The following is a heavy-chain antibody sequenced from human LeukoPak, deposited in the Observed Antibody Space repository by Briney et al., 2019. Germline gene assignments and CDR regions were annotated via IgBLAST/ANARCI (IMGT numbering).Heavy chain of an antibody. CDR2: IYYSGST. D-gene: IGHD3-16*02. Sequence: SETLSLTYTVSGGSISSSSYYWGWIRQPPGKGLEWIGSIYYSGSTYYNPSLKSRVTISVDTSKNQFSLKLSSVTAADTAVYYCATQDYDYVWGSYRYKSWFDPWGQGTLVTVSS. J-gene: IGHJ5*02. CDR1: GGSISSSSYY. CDR3: ATQDYDYVWGSYRYKSWFDP. V-gene: IGHV4-39*01.